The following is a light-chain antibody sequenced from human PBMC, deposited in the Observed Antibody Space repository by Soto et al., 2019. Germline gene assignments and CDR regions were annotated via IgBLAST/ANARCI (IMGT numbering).Light chain of an antibody. CDR3: QRYGSSPPVT. V-gene: IGKV3-20*01. CDR2: GAS. Sequence: IVLTQSPGTLSLSPGERATLSCRASQSVSSSYLAWYQQKPGQAPRLLIYGASGRATGIPDRFSGSVSGTDFTLTISRLEPEDFAVYYCQRYGSSPPVTFGQGTRLEIK. CDR1: QSVSSSY. J-gene: IGKJ5*01.